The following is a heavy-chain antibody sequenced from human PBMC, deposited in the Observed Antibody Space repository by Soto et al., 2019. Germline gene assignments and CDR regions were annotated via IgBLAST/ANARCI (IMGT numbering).Heavy chain of an antibody. CDR1: GYTFTNFG. J-gene: IGHJ4*02. V-gene: IGHV1-18*01. D-gene: IGHD2-15*01. CDR3: ARGATPIDY. CDR2: ISAFNGKT. Sequence: QVQLVQSGAEVKKPGASVKVSCKASGYTFTNFGISWVRQAPGQGLEWMGWISAFNGKTNYAQNCQGTVTLTTDLSPRTAYMALRSLRSDDPAVYYCARGATPIDYWGQGTLVSVSS.